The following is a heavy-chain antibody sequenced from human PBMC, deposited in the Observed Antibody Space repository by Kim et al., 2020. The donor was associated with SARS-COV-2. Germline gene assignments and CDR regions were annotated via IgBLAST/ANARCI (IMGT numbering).Heavy chain of an antibody. CDR1: GYTFTSYD. V-gene: IGHV1-8*01. Sequence: ASVKVSCKASGYTFTSYDINWVRQATGQGLEWMGWMNPNSGNTGYAQKFQGRVTMTRNTSVSTAYMELSSLRSEDTAVYYCARAFRVLRYFDWLSQFGGPYGMDVWGQRTTVTVSS. D-gene: IGHD3-9*01. CDR2: MNPNSGNT. CDR3: ARAFRVLRYFDWLSQFGGPYGMDV. J-gene: IGHJ6*02.